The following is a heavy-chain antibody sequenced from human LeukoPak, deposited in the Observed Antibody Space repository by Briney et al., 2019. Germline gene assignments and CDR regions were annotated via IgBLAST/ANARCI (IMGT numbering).Heavy chain of an antibody. Sequence: GGSLRLSCAASGFTFANHDMSWVRQAPGKGLEWVSAISGSGGSTYYADSVKGRFIISRDKSKNTLYLQMNSLRAEDTAVYYCAKDLSLYCGGDCYRNEFYFDYWGQGTLVTVSS. D-gene: IGHD2-21*02. V-gene: IGHV3-23*01. CDR3: AKDLSLYCGGDCYRNEFYFDY. CDR1: GFTFANHD. J-gene: IGHJ4*02. CDR2: ISGSGGST.